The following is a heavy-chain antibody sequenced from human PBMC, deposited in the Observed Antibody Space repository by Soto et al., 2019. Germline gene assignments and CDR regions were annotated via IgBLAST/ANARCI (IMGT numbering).Heavy chain of an antibody. CDR2: IGGSGDNI. D-gene: IGHD3-3*01. V-gene: IGHV3-23*01. CDR3: VKHDYNFWSGYTFTRGIDV. CDR1: GFDFSSYA. J-gene: IGHJ6*02. Sequence: EVHVLESGGGLVQPGGSLRLSCAASGFDFSSYAMSWVRQAPVKGLEWVSGIGGSGDNIYYADSVKGRFTISRDNSKNTTYLQMNRVRGEDTAVYYCVKHDYNFWSGYTFTRGIDVWGQGTAVTVSS.